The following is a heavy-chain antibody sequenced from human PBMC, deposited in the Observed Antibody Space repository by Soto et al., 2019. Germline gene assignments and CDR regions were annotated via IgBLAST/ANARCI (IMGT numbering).Heavy chain of an antibody. J-gene: IGHJ5*02. CDR1: GGSISSYN. CDR2: IYYSGST. Sequence: SETLSLTCTVSGGSISSYNWSWIRQPPGKGLEWIGYIYYSGSTNYNPSLKSRVTISVDTSKNQFSLKLSSVTAADTAVYYCSRGNSSSSSDCFDPWGQGTLVTVSS. D-gene: IGHD6-6*01. V-gene: IGHV4-59*01. CDR3: SRGNSSSSSDCFDP.